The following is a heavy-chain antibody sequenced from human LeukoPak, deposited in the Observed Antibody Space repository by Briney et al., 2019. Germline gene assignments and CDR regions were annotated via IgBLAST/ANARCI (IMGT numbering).Heavy chain of an antibody. CDR1: GGSFSGYY. Sequence: SETLSLTCAVHGGSFSGYYWSWIRQPPGKGLEWIGYVYYSGTTNYNPSLKSRVTISVDTSKNQFSLKLSPVTAADTAVYYCARGYSYGRYYFDYWGQGSLVTVSS. CDR3: ARGYSYGRYYFDY. J-gene: IGHJ4*02. CDR2: VYYSGTT. D-gene: IGHD5-18*01. V-gene: IGHV4-59*01.